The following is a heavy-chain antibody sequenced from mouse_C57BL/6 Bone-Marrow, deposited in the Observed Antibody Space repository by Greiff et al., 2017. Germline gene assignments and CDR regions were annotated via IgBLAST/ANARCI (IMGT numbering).Heavy chain of an antibody. CDR3: AMGPVVPFAY. V-gene: IGHV1-64*01. CDR1: GYTFTSYW. CDR2: IHPNSGST. D-gene: IGHD1-1*01. Sequence: QVQLQQHGAELVKPGASVKLSCKASGYTFTSYWMHWVKQRPGQGLEWIGMIHPNSGSTNYNEKFKSKATLTVDKSSSTAYMQLSSLTSEDSAVYYCAMGPVVPFAYWGQGTLVTVSA. J-gene: IGHJ3*01.